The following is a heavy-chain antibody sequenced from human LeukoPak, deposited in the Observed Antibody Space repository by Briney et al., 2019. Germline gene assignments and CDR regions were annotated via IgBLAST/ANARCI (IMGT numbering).Heavy chain of an antibody. D-gene: IGHD5-12*01. CDR2: IKQDGSEK. J-gene: IGHJ4*02. CDR3: ARLPSGSTPVAYFDY. CDR1: GFTFSSYW. V-gene: IGHV3-7*01. Sequence: PGGSLRLSCAASGFTFSSYWMSWVRQAPGKGLEWVANIKQDGSEKYYVDSVKGRFTISRDNAKNSLYLQMNSLRAEDTAVYYCARLPSGSTPVAYFDYWGQGTLVTVSS.